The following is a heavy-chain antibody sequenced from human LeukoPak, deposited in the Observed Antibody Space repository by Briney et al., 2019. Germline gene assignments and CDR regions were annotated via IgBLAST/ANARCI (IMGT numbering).Heavy chain of an antibody. CDR1: GYTLTELS. CDR3: AILPIRVGATFLLDFDY. CDR2: FDPEDGET. D-gene: IGHD1-26*01. Sequence: ASVKVSCTVSGYTLTELSMHWVRQAPGKGLEWMGGFDPEDGETIYAQKFQGRVTMTEDTSTDTAYMELSSLRSEDTGVYYCAILPIRVGATFLLDFDYWGQGTLVTVSS. J-gene: IGHJ4*02. V-gene: IGHV1-24*01.